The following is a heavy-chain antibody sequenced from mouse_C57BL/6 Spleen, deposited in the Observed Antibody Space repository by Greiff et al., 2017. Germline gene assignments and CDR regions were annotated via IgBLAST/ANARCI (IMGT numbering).Heavy chain of an antibody. J-gene: IGHJ2*01. D-gene: IGHD1-1*01. V-gene: IGHV1-64*01. CDR1: GYTFTSYW. CDR2: IPPNSGST. Sequence: QVQLQQPGAELVKPGASVKLSCKASGYTFTSYWMHWVKQRPGQGLEWIGMIPPNSGSTNYNEKFKSKATMTVDKSSSTAYMQLSSLTSEDSAVYYGARDEDGNGSSFGYWGQGTTLTVAS. CDR3: ARDEDGNGSSFGY.